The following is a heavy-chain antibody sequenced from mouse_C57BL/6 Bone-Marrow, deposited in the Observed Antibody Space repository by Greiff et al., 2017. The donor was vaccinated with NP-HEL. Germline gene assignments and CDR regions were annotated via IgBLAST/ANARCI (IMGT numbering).Heavy chain of an antibody. D-gene: IGHD1-1*01. CDR3: ARDYYALRAWFAY. CDR1: GFTFSSYA. CDR2: ISDGGSYT. J-gene: IGHJ3*01. Sequence: EVQGVESGGGLVKPGGSLKLSCAASGFTFSSYAMSWVRQTPEKRLEWVATISDGGSYTYYPDNVKGRITISRDNAKNNLYLQMSHLKSEDTAMYYCARDYYALRAWFAYWGQGTLVTVSA. V-gene: IGHV5-4*01.